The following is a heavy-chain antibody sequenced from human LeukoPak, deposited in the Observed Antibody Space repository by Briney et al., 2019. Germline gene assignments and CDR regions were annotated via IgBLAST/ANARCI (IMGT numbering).Heavy chain of an antibody. J-gene: IGHJ5*02. CDR1: GFIVSSHY. D-gene: IGHD4-23*01. CDR3: ARDYGGAFRGWFDP. V-gene: IGHV3-66*03. Sequence: GGSLRLSCAASGFIVSSHYISWVRQAPGKGLEWVSVIYSSGSTYYADSVRGRFTISRDSSKNTVYPQMNSLRTEDTAVYYCARDYGGAFRGWFDPWGQGTLVTVSS. CDR2: IYSSGST.